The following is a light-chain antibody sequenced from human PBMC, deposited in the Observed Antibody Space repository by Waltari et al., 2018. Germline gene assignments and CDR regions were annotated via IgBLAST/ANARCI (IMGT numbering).Light chain of an antibody. V-gene: IGLV2-11*01. J-gene: IGLJ3*02. Sequence: QSALTQPRSVSGSPGQPVTISCTGTSSDVGGYNYVSWYQHHPGKAPKLMIYYVSKRPSGVPDRFSGSKSGKTASLTISGLQAEDEADYYGCSYAGSNSWVFGGGTKLTVL. CDR3: CSYAGSNSWV. CDR2: YVS. CDR1: SSDVGGYNY.